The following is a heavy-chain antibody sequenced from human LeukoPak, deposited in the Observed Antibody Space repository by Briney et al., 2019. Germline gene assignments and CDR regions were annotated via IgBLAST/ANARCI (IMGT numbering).Heavy chain of an antibody. Sequence: GASVKVSCKASGYTFTDYYIHWVRQAPGQGLEWVGWINPNSGGTSYAQKFQDRVTLTRDSSITTAYMELSRLGSDDTAVYYCARHPNLDYWGQGTLVIVSS. CDR1: GYTFTDYY. CDR2: INPNSGGT. V-gene: IGHV1-2*02. J-gene: IGHJ4*02. CDR3: ARHPNLDY.